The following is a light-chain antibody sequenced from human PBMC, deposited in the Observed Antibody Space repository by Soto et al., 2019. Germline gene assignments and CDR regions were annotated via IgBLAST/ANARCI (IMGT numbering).Light chain of an antibody. CDR3: AAWDNSVNVYV. CDR2: YDD. CDR1: SSNIGNNA. V-gene: IGLV1-36*01. J-gene: IGLJ1*01. Sequence: QSVLTQPPSVSEAPRQRVTISCSGSSSNIGNNAVNWYQQLPGKAPKLLIYYDDLLPSGVSDRFSGSKSGTSASLAIIGLQSEDEADYYWAAWDNSVNVYVFGTGTKVTVL.